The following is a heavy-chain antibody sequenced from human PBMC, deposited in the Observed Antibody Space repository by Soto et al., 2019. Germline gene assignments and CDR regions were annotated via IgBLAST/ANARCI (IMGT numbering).Heavy chain of an antibody. Sequence: GGALGLSCAASGFPLRRYAMPSGRPAPGKGLEWVSAISGSGGSTYYADSVKGRFTISRDNSKNTLYLQMNSLRAEDTAVYYCAKDGQWLVLEYFDYWGQGTLVTVSS. J-gene: IGHJ4*02. D-gene: IGHD6-19*01. CDR3: AKDGQWLVLEYFDY. V-gene: IGHV3-23*01. CDR1: GFPLRRYA. CDR2: ISGSGGST.